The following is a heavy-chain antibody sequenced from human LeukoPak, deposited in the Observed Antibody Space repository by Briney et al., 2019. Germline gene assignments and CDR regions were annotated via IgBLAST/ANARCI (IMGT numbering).Heavy chain of an antibody. J-gene: IGHJ3*02. V-gene: IGHV4-59*01. Sequence: PSETLSLTCTVSGGSISSYYWSWIRQLPGKGLEWIGYIYYSGSTNYNPSLKSRVTISVDTSKNQFSLKLSSVTAADTAVYYCARVPGDDAFDIWGQGTMVTVSS. CDR3: ARVPGDDAFDI. CDR1: GGSISSYY. CDR2: IYYSGST. D-gene: IGHD2-2*01.